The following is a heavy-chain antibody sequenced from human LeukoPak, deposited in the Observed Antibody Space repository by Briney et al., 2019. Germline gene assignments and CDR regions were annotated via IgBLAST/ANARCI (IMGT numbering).Heavy chain of an antibody. V-gene: IGHV4-59*08. D-gene: IGHD3-10*01. CDR3: ARILSGSGSQGYYYYGMDV. J-gene: IGHJ6*02. CDR2: IYYSGST. CDR1: GGSISSYY. Sequence: PSETLSLTCTVSGGSISSYYWSWIRQPPGKGLEWIGYIYYSGSTNYNPSLKSRVTISVDTSKNQFSLKLSSVTAADTAVYYCARILSGSGSQGYYYYGMDVWGQGTTVTVSS.